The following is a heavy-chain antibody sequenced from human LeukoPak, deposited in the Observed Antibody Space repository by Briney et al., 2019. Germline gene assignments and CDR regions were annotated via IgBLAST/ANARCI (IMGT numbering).Heavy chain of an antibody. CDR2: ICWDGGST. CDR3: AKDVSRSHYYDSSGYPDY. V-gene: IGHV3-43*01. CDR1: GFTFDDYT. D-gene: IGHD3-22*01. Sequence: GGSLRLSCAASGFTFDDYTMHWVRQAPGKGLEWVSLICWDGGSTYYADSVRGRFTNSRDNSKNSLYLQMNSLRTEDTALYYCAKDVSRSHYYDSSGYPDYWGQGTLVTVSS. J-gene: IGHJ4*02.